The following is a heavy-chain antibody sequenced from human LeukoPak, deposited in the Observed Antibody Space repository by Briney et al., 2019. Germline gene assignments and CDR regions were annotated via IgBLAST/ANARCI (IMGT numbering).Heavy chain of an antibody. CDR1: GFTFSSYA. CDR3: ARGYCTTTSCHHYFGMDV. CDR2: ISGSGGST. J-gene: IGHJ6*02. V-gene: IGHV3-23*01. D-gene: IGHD2-2*01. Sequence: GGSLRLSCAASGFTFSSYAMSWVRQAPGKGLEWVSAISGSGGSTYYADSVKGRFTISRDNAKNSLYLQMNSLRAEDTAVYYCARGYCTTTSCHHYFGMDVWGQGTTVTVSS.